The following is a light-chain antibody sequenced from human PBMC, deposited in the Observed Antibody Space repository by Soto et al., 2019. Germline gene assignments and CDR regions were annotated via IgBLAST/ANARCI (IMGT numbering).Light chain of an antibody. J-gene: IGLJ1*01. CDR3: AAWDDILNGYV. CDR2: SNY. V-gene: IGLV1-44*01. Sequence: QLVLTQPPSASVTPGQRVTSSCSGSSSNIESNTVTWYQQLPGTAPKLVIYSNYDRPSGVPDRFSGSTSGTSASLVIRGLQSEDEADYSCAAWDDILNGYVFGGGTKLTVL. CDR1: SSNIESNT.